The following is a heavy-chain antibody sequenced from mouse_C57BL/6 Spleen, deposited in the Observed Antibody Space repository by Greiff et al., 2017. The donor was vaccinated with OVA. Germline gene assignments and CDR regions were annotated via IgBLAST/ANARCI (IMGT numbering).Heavy chain of an antibody. V-gene: IGHV1-15*01. D-gene: IGHD2-5*01. CDR1: GYTFTDYE. J-gene: IGHJ2*01. CDR2: IDPATGGT. Sequence: QVQLKESGAELVRPGASVTLSSKASGYTFTDYEMHWVKQTPVHGLEWIGAIDPATGGTAYNQKFKGKARLTADKSSSTAYMELRSLTSEDSAVYYCTREGDYSNFDYRGQGTTLTVSS. CDR3: TREGDYSNFDY.